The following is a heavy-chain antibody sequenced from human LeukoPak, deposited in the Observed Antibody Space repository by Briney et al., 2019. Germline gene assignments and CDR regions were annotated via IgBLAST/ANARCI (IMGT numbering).Heavy chain of an antibody. V-gene: IGHV4-59*01. CDR1: GGSISSYY. CDR3: ARVYGDYAHDAFDI. J-gene: IGHJ3*02. Sequence: PSETLSLTCTVSGGSISSYYWSWIRQPPGKGLEWIGYVYYSGSAHYNPSLKSRVTISVDTSKSQFSLKLSSVTAADTAVYYCARVYGDYAHDAFDIWGQGTMVTVS. CDR2: VYYSGSA. D-gene: IGHD4-17*01.